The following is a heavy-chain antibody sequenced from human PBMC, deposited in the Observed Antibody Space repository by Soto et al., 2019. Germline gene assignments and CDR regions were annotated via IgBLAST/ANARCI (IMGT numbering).Heavy chain of an antibody. Sequence: QVQLQQWGAGLLKPLETLSLTCAVYGGSFSGYYWSWIRQPPGKGLEWIGEINHSGSTNYNPSLKSRVTISVDTSKNQFSLKLSSVTAADTAVYYCARGEAFWSGHNWFDPWGQGTLVTVSS. D-gene: IGHD3-3*01. CDR2: INHSGST. CDR3: ARGEAFWSGHNWFDP. J-gene: IGHJ5*02. V-gene: IGHV4-34*01. CDR1: GGSFSGYY.